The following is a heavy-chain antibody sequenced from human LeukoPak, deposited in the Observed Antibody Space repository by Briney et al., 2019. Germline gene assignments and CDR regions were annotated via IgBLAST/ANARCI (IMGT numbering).Heavy chain of an antibody. CDR1: GFTFDDYG. D-gene: IGHD3-10*01. CDR2: INWNGGNT. J-gene: IGHJ4*02. Sequence: GGSLRLSCAAFGFTFDDYGMSWVRQAPGKGLEWVSNINWNGGNTFYGDSVKGRFTISRDNSKNSLYLQMNSLRAEDTAVYYCAREVYGSGSQYYFDYWGQGTLVTVSS. CDR3: AREVYGSGSQYYFDY. V-gene: IGHV3-20*04.